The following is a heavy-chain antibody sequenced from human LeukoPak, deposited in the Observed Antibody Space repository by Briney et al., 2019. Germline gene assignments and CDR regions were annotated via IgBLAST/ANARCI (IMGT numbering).Heavy chain of an antibody. V-gene: IGHV4-39*01. D-gene: IGHD5-24*01. CDR3: ARLRRDGYNLARAPYYFDY. CDR1: GGSISSSSYY. Sequence: SETLSLTCTVSGGSISSSSYYWGWIRQPPGKGLEWIGSIYYSGSTYYNPSLKSRVTISVDASKNQFSLKLSSVTAADTAVYYCARLRRDGYNLARAPYYFDYWGQGTLVTVSS. J-gene: IGHJ4*02. CDR2: IYYSGST.